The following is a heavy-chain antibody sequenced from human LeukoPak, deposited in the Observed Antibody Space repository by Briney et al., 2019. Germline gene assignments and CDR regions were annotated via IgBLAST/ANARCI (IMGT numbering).Heavy chain of an antibody. J-gene: IGHJ4*02. CDR3: ARDVATWEATDY. Sequence: ASVKVSCKASGYTFNSYGISWVRQAPGQGLEWMGWVSAYNGHTNYAQKFQGRVTMTRDTSISTAYMELSRLRFDDTAVYYCARDVATWEATDYWGQGTLVTVSS. CDR2: VSAYNGHT. CDR1: GYTFNSYG. V-gene: IGHV1-18*01. D-gene: IGHD1-26*01.